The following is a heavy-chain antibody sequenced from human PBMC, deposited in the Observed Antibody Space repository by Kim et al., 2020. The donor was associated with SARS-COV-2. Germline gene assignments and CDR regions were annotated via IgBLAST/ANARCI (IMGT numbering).Heavy chain of an antibody. D-gene: IGHD3-22*01. CDR2: IYYSGST. CDR3: ARGSSGYPDAFDI. CDR1: GGSISSSGYY. J-gene: IGHJ3*02. Sequence: SETLSLTCSVSGGSISSSGYYWGWIRQPPGKGLELIGSIYYSGSTYYNPSLKSRVTISVDTSKNQLSLKLSSVTAADTAVYYCARGSSGYPDAFDIWGQG. V-gene: IGHV4-39*01.